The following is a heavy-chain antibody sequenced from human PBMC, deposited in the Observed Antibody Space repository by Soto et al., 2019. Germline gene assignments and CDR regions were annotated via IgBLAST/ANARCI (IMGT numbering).Heavy chain of an antibody. J-gene: IGHJ4*02. CDR1: GGTFSSYA. V-gene: IGHV1-69*01. CDR2: IIPIFGTA. CDR3: ARGRDEEGMITFGGVIV. Sequence: QVQLVQSGAEVKKPGSSVKVSCKASGGTFSSYAISWVRQAPGQGLEWMGGIIPIFGTANYAQKFQGRVTITADESTRTADMELSSLRSEDTAVYYCARGRDEEGMITFGGVIVWGQGTLVTVSS. D-gene: IGHD3-16*02.